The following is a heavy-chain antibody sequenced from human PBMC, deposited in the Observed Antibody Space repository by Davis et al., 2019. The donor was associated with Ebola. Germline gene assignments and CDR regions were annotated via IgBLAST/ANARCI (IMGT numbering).Heavy chain of an antibody. CDR1: GFPFFGCA. D-gene: IGHD3-16*01. J-gene: IGHJ4*02. CDR3: GRGMGEALDY. CDR2: ISFDGSDK. Sequence: PGGSLRLSCAASGFPFFGCAMHWVRQAPGKRLEWVALISFDGSDKYYADSVKGRFTISRDQSKNTVYLQMNSLRAEDTAVYFCGRGMGEALDYWGQGTLVTVSS. V-gene: IGHV3-30-3*01.